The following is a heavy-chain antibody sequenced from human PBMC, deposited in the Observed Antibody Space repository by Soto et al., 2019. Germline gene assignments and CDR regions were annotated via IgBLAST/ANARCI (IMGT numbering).Heavy chain of an antibody. J-gene: IGHJ5*02. CDR3: ARDPRNLGLDP. CDR2: INHSGST. CDR1: GGSFSGYY. Sequence: SETLSLTCAVYGGSFSGYYWTWIRQPPGTGLEWIGEINHSGSTNYNPSLKSRVTISVDTSKNQFSLKLTSVTAADTAVYYCARDPRNLGLDPWGRGTLVTV. V-gene: IGHV4-34*01. D-gene: IGHD4-4*01.